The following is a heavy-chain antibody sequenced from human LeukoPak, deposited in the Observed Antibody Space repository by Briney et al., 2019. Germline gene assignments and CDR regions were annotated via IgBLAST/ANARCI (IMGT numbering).Heavy chain of an antibody. D-gene: IGHD6-13*01. J-gene: IGHJ5*02. CDR3: ARDDGLGSSEFDP. V-gene: IGHV3-30-3*01. CDR2: ISYDGSNK. Sequence: GGSLRLSCAASGFTFSSYAMHWVRQAPGKGLQWVAVISYDGSNKYYADSVKGRFTISRDNSKNTLYLQMNSLRAEDTAVYYCARDDGLGSSEFDPWGQGTLVTVSS. CDR1: GFTFSSYA.